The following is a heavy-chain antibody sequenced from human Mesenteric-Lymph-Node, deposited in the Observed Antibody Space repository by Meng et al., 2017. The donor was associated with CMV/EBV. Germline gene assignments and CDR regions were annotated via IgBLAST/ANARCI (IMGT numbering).Heavy chain of an antibody. J-gene: IGHJ4*02. CDR1: GLTFRNYG. CDR2: ISIDGRTT. D-gene: IGHD1-14*01. Sequence: GESLKISCAASGLTFRNYGMTWVRQAPGKGLDWVSVISIDGRTTYHADSVRGRFTMSRDNSKDTVYLQMNSLRAEDTAVYYCAREGVPESWGQGTLVTVSS. V-gene: IGHV3-23*03. CDR3: AREGVPES.